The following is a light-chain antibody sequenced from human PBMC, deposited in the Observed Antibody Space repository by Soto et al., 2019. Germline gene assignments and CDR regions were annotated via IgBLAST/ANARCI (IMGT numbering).Light chain of an antibody. CDR3: QQREQWPT. Sequence: EIVLTQSPASVSFSPGARATLSCRASQSVRSYLAWYQQKPGQAPRLLIYDTSNRAAGIPARFSGSGSGTDFALTICSLEPEDFAVYYCQQREQWPTFGGGTKVDIK. CDR2: DTS. V-gene: IGKV3-11*01. CDR1: QSVRSY. J-gene: IGKJ4*01.